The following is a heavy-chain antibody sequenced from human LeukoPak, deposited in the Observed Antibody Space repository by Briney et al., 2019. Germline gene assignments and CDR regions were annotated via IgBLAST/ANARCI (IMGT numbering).Heavy chain of an antibody. CDR2: ISGDGGST. V-gene: IGHV3-43*02. CDR3: AKDLIFGVVIIPVRNWFDP. CDR1: GFTFDDYA. J-gene: IGHJ5*02. Sequence: GGSLRLSCAASGFTFDDYAMHWVRQAPGKGLEWVSLISGDGGSTYYADSVKGRFTISRDNSKISLYLQMNSLRTEDTALYYCAKDLIFGVVIIPVRNWFDPWGQGTLVTVSS. D-gene: IGHD3-3*01.